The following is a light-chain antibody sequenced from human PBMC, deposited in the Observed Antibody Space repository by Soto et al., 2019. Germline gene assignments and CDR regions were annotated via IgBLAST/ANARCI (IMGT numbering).Light chain of an antibody. CDR1: SSDAGGYNY. CDR3: SSYAGSNNFV. Sequence: QSVLTQPPSSAGSPGQAGTISCTGTSSDAGGYNYVSWYQKHPGKAPKLMIYEVSERPSGVPDRFSGSKSINTGSLTVSGLQADDEADYYCSSYAGSNNFVFGTGTKGT. J-gene: IGLJ1*01. V-gene: IGLV2-8*01. CDR2: EVS.